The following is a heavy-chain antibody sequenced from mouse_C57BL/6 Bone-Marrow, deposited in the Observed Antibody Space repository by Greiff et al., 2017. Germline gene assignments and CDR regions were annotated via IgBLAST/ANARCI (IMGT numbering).Heavy chain of an antibody. CDR2: IDPENGDT. J-gene: IGHJ2*01. Sequence: LVESGAELVRPGASVKLSCTASGFNIKDDYMHWVKQRPEQGLEWIGWIDPENGDTEYASKFQGKATITADTSSNTAYLQLSSLTSEDTAVYYCTTITTVVAPFDYWGQGTTLTVSS. CDR3: TTITTVVAPFDY. CDR1: GFNIKDDY. D-gene: IGHD1-1*01. V-gene: IGHV14-4*01.